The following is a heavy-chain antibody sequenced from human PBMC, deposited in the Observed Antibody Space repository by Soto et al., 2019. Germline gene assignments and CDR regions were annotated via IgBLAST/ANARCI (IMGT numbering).Heavy chain of an antibody. J-gene: IGHJ3*02. CDR2: IYSGGST. CDR3: ARAARLGAFDI. CDR1: GFTVSSNY. D-gene: IGHD7-27*01. V-gene: IGHV3-66*01. Sequence: GGSLRLSCAASGFTVSSNYMSWVRQAPGKGLEWVSVIYSGGSTYYADSVKGRFTISRDNSKNTLYLQMNSLRAEDTAVYYCARAARLGAFDIWGQGTMVTVPS.